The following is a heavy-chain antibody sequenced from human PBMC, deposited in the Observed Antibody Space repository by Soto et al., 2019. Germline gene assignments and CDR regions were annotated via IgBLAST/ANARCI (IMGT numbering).Heavy chain of an antibody. CDR1: GFTFWNYA. V-gene: IGHV3-23*01. D-gene: IGHD3-3*01. Sequence: PGGSLRLSCEASGFTFWNYAMTWVRQAPGKGPEWVSSISRNGDRTYYVDPVKGRFIISRDNSENTLFLQMDSLRAEDAAIYYCVKDWSGEKCPCMDVWGQGTTVTVSS. J-gene: IGHJ6*02. CDR2: ISRNGDRT. CDR3: VKDWSGEKCPCMDV.